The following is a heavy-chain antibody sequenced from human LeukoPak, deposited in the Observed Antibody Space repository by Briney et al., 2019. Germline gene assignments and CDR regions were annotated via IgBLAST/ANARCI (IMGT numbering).Heavy chain of an antibody. CDR2: VNRDGSEA. J-gene: IGHJ6*02. CDR1: GFTLSNHW. CDR3: ARNNGMDV. V-gene: IGHV3-7*03. Sequence: GGSLRLSCAASGFTLSNHWMTWVRQVPGRGPEWVANVNRDGSEAYYLDSVKGRFTISKDNAKNSLYLQMNSLRAEDTALYHCARNNGMDVWGQGTTVIVSS.